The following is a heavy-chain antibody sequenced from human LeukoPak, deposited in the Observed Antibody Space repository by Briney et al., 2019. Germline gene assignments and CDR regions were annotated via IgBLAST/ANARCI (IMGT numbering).Heavy chain of an antibody. CDR1: GYTFTSYG. V-gene: IGHV1-18*01. D-gene: IGHD6-13*01. CDR2: ISTYNGYT. CDR3: ARAYSSSWCDAFDI. Sequence: ASVKVSCKASGYTFTSYGIGWVRQAPGQGLEWMGWISTYNGYTNSAQKLQGRVTMTTDTSTSTAYMELRSLRSDDTAVYYCARAYSSSWCDAFDIWGQGTMVTVSS. J-gene: IGHJ3*02.